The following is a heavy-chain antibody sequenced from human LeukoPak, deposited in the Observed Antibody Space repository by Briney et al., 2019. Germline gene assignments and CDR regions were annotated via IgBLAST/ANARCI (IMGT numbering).Heavy chain of an antibody. CDR3: AREGLGTVNDAFDI. V-gene: IGHV4-31*03. CDR2: IYYSGST. D-gene: IGHD7-27*01. CDR1: GGSISSGGYY. J-gene: IGHJ3*02. Sequence: SETLSLTCTVSGGSISSGGYYWSWIRQHPGKGLEWIGYIYYSGSTYYNPSLKSRVTTSVDTSKNQFSLKLSSVTAADTAVYYCAREGLGTVNDAFDIWGQGTMVTVSS.